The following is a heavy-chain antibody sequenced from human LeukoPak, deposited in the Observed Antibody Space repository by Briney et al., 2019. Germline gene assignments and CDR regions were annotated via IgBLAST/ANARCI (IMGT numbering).Heavy chain of an antibody. CDR2: ISGGSSTI. CDR1: GFTFSSFS. D-gene: IGHD3-16*01. J-gene: IGHJ2*01. Sequence: GGSLRLSCGASGFTFSSFSMNWVRQAPGKGLQWVSYISGGSSTIYYGDSVKGRFTISRDNANNSLSLQMNSLRADDTAVYYCARGLAVLTVDWYFDLWGRGTLVTVSS. V-gene: IGHV3-48*04. CDR3: ARGLAVLTVDWYFDL.